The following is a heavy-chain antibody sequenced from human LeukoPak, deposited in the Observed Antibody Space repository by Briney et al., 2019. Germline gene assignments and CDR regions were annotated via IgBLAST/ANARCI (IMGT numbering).Heavy chain of an antibody. CDR2: ISAYNGNT. Sequence: GASVKVSCKATGYTFTSYGISWVRQAPGQGLEWMGWISAYNGNTNYAQKLQGRVTMTTYTSTSTAYMELRSLRSDDTAVYYCARVVVVAATMDYYFDYWGQGTLVSVSS. CDR3: ARVVVVAATMDYYFDY. D-gene: IGHD2-15*01. J-gene: IGHJ4*02. CDR1: GYTFTSYG. V-gene: IGHV1-18*01.